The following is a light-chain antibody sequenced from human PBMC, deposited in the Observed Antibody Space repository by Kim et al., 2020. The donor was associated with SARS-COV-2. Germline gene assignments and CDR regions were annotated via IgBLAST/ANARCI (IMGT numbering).Light chain of an antibody. V-gene: IGKV3-11*01. J-gene: IGKJ5*01. CDR2: EVS. CDR1: LSVSTR. Sequence: EVVLTQSPATLSLSPGERATLSCRASLSVSTRLAWYQQKPGQPPRRLMYEVSNRATATPARFSGSGSGTDFTLTISSLEPEDFAVYYCQQRKSWPLTFGQGTRLEIK. CDR3: QQRKSWPLT.